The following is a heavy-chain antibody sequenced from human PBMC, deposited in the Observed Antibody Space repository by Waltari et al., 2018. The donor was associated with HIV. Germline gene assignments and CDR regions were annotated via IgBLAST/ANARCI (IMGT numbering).Heavy chain of an antibody. CDR3: AHSPGYSSSWTTTFDY. J-gene: IGHJ4*02. Sequence: QITLKESGPTLVKPTQTLTLTCTFSGFSLSTSGVGVGWIRQPPGKALEWLALIYWDDDKRYSPSLKSRLTITKDTSKNQVVLTMTNMDPVDTATYYCAHSPGYSSSWTTTFDYWGQGTLVTVSS. D-gene: IGHD6-13*01. CDR2: IYWDDDK. CDR1: GFSLSTSGVG. V-gene: IGHV2-5*02.